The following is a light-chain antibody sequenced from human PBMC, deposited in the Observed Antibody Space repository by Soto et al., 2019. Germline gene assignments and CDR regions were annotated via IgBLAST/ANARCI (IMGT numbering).Light chain of an antibody. Sequence: DIQLTQSPSFLSASVGDRVTITCRASQGIRSYLAWYQQRPGKAPELLIYVASTLRPGGASRFSGSGSGTEFTLTISSLQPEDFATYFCQQLNTFPPFFTFGPGTKVDIK. CDR3: QQLNTFPPFFT. CDR2: VAS. CDR1: QGIRSY. J-gene: IGKJ3*01. V-gene: IGKV1-9*01.